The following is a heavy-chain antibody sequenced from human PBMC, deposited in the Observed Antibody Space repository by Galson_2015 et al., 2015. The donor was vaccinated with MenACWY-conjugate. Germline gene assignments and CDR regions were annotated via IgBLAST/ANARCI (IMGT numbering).Heavy chain of an antibody. V-gene: IGHV3-7*03. CDR2: INQDGSGR. Sequence: LRLSCAASGFTFSSYWMSWVRQAPGKGLAWVANINQDGSGRYYVDSVKGRFTISRDNAKNSLYLQMNNLRAEDTAVYYCARAAARDCWGQGTLVTVSS. CDR3: ARAAARDC. CDR1: GFTFSSYW. D-gene: IGHD6-6*01. J-gene: IGHJ4*02.